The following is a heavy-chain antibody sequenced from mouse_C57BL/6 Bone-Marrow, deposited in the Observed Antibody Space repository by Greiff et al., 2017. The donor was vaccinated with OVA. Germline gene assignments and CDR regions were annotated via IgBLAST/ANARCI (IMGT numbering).Heavy chain of an antibody. J-gene: IGHJ2*01. V-gene: IGHV1-76*01. CDR3: ARDDGYFFEY. CDR1: GYTFTDHY. D-gene: IGHD2-3*01. CDR2: IYPGRGNT. Sequence: QVQLQQSGAEVVRPGASVKLSCKASGYTFTDHYINWVKQRPGQGLEWIARIYPGRGNTYYNEKFKGKATLTAEKSSNTAYMQLSSLTSEDSAVYFCARDDGYFFEYWGQGTTLTGSS.